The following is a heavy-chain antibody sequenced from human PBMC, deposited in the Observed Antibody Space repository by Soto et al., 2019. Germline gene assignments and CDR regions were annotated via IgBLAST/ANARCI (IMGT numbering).Heavy chain of an antibody. Sequence: SVKVSCKASGYTFTSYAMHWVRQAPGQRLEWMGWINAGNGNTKYSQKFQGRVTITRDTSASTAYMELSSLRSEDTAVYYCARDRRYDILTGYLGYWGQGTLVTVPS. V-gene: IGHV1-3*01. J-gene: IGHJ4*02. CDR3: ARDRRYDILTGYLGY. CDR1: GYTFTSYA. CDR2: INAGNGNT. D-gene: IGHD3-9*01.